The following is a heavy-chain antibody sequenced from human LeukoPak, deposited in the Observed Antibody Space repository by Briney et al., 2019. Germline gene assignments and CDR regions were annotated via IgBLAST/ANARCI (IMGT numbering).Heavy chain of an antibody. CDR3: ARSTAITVFGGVTHNWFDP. CDR1: GYTFTSYD. V-gene: IGHV1-8*01. Sequence: ASVKVSCKASGYTFTSYDINWVRQATGQGLEWMGWMNPNSGNTGYAQKFQGRVTMTRNTSISTAYMELSSLRSEDSAVYCCARSTAITVFGGVTHNWFDPWGQGTLVTVSS. D-gene: IGHD3-3*01. J-gene: IGHJ5*02. CDR2: MNPNSGNT.